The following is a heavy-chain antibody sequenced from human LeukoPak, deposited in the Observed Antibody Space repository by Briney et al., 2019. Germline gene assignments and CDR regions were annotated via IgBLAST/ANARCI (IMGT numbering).Heavy chain of an antibody. CDR1: GYTFTSYA. CDR2: INTNTGNP. Sequence: AASVKVSCKASGYTFTSYAMNWVRRAPGQGLEWMGWINTNTGNPTYAQGFTGRFVFSLDTSVSTAYLQISSLKAEDTAVYYCARDYDYVWGSYRSTPDNAFDIWGQGTMVTVSS. D-gene: IGHD3-16*02. J-gene: IGHJ3*02. CDR3: ARDYDYVWGSYRSTPDNAFDI. V-gene: IGHV7-4-1*02.